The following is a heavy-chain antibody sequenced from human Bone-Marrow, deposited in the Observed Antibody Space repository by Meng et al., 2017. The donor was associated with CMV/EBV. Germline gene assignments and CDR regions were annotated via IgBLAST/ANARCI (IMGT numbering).Heavy chain of an antibody. D-gene: IGHD3-22*01. CDR2: ISGSGGST. CDR3: AKAGWLAPREYGMDV. V-gene: IGHV3-23*01. CDR1: GFTFSSYA. Sequence: GESLKISCAASGFTFSSYAMSWVRQAPGKGLEWVSAISGSGGSTYYADSVKGRFTISRDNSKNTLYLQMNSLRAEDTAVYYCAKAGWLAPREYGMDVWGQGTTVTGSS. J-gene: IGHJ6*01.